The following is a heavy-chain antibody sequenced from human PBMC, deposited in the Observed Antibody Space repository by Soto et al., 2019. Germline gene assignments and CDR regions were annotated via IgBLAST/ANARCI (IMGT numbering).Heavy chain of an antibody. D-gene: IGHD3-22*01. J-gene: IGHJ4*02. CDR2: IYPGDFDR. CDR1: GYKFIDYW. Sequence: GESLKISCKGSGYKFIDYWIGWVRQVPGKGLEWMGGIYPGDFDRKYSPSFQGQVTISADKSITTAYLQWSSLKASDTAIYYCARSYGGEYYDSRSYYYAYWGQGTLVTVSS. V-gene: IGHV5-51*01. CDR3: ARSYGGEYYDSRSYYYAY.